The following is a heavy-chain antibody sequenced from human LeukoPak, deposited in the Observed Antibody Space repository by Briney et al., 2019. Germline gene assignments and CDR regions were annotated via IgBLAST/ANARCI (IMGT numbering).Heavy chain of an antibody. J-gene: IGHJ3*02. CDR3: AKVDDSSGYYGVDAFDI. Sequence: PGGSLRLSCAASGFTFSSYGMHWVRQAPGKGLEWVAIIRCDGSKKYYGDSVKGRFTISRDNSKNALYLQMNSLRAEDTAVYYCAKVDDSSGYYGVDAFDIWGQGTMVTVSS. V-gene: IGHV3-30*02. CDR2: IRCDGSKK. D-gene: IGHD3-22*01. CDR1: GFTFSSYG.